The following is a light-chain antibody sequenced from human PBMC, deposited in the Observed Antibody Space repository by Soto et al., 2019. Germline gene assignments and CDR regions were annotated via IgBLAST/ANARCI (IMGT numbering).Light chain of an antibody. Sequence: DIQMTQSPSSLSASIGDRVTVTCRASQGIYSYVAWFQQKPGKAPKSLIYGASTLQSGVPSNFSGSGSGTDFNFTITSLQREHLATYYCQRYASFPLTFGGGTKVEIK. V-gene: IGKV1-16*02. CDR1: QGIYSY. CDR3: QRYASFPLT. CDR2: GAS. J-gene: IGKJ4*01.